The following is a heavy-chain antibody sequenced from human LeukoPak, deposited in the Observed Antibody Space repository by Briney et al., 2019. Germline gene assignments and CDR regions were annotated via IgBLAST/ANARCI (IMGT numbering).Heavy chain of an antibody. J-gene: IGHJ4*02. CDR2: ISSSSSTI. V-gene: IGHV3-48*01. CDR1: GFTFSSYS. D-gene: IGHD1-26*01. CDR3: AREGGELALDY. Sequence: GGSLRLSCAASGFTFSSYSMNWVRQAPGKGLEWVSYISSSSSTIYYADSVKGRFTISRDNAKNSLYLQMNSLRAEDTAVYYCAREGGELALDYWGQGTLVTVSS.